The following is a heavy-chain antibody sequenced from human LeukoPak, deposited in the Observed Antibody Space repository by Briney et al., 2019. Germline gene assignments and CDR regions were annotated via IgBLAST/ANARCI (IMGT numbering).Heavy chain of an antibody. CDR2: IGRRSINI. Sequence: GGPLSLLCAPSGFTFSSYSMNWLRESPGEGGECVSTIGRRSINIYYANSVKGRFTIFRDNTKNSLYLQMNRLRAENTAVYYCSRGSSTHGEYYFDYWGQGTLVTVSS. D-gene: IGHD2-2*01. J-gene: IGHJ4*02. CDR3: SRGSSTHGEYYFDY. V-gene: IGHV3-21*01. CDR1: GFTFSSYS.